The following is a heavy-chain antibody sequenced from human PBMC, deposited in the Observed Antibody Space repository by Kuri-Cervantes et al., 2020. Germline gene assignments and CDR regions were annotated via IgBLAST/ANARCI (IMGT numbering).Heavy chain of an antibody. CDR1: GFTFSSYS. CDR3: ARGRSSSGWYVGYYYYYGMDV. V-gene: IGHV3-21*01. D-gene: IGHD6-19*01. CDR2: ISSSSSYI. J-gene: IGHJ6*02. Sequence: GESLKISCAASGFTFSSYSMNWVRQAPGKGLEWVSSISSSSSYIYYADSVKGRFTISRDNAKNSLYLQMNSLRAEDTAVYYCARGRSSSGWYVGYYYYYGMDVWGQGTTVTVSS.